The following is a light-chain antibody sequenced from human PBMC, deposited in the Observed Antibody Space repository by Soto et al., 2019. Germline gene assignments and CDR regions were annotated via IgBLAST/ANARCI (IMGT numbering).Light chain of an antibody. Sequence: DIQMTQSPSSLSASVGDRVTITCRASQSISSYLNWYQQKPGKAPKLLIYAASSLQSGVPSRFSGSGSGTDFTLTINSLQAEDVAVYYCQTYYRVPLTFGGGTKVELK. CDR1: QSISSY. J-gene: IGKJ4*01. CDR3: QTYYRVPLT. CDR2: AAS. V-gene: IGKV1-39*02.